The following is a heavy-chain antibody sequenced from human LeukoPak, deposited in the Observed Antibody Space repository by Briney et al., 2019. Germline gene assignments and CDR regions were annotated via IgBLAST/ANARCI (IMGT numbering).Heavy chain of an antibody. CDR1: GGSISSSNW. D-gene: IGHD3-10*01. CDR2: IYHSGST. CDR3: ARDYYGSGSYLDY. V-gene: IGHV4-4*02. Sequence: SGTLSLTCAVSGGSISSSNWWSWVRQPPGKGLEWIGEIYHSGSTNYNPSLKSRVTISVDKSKNQFSLKLSSVTAADTAVYYCARDYYGSGSYLDYWSQGTLVTVSS. J-gene: IGHJ4*02.